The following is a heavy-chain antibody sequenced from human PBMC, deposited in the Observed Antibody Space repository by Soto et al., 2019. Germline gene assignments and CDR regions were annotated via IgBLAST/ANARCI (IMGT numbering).Heavy chain of an antibody. CDR3: TTDSHLRYDFSGSWYYFDY. J-gene: IGHJ4*02. CDR2: ISSSSSTI. D-gene: IGHD3-3*01. Sequence: LEWVSYISSSSSTIYYAAPVKGRFTISRDDSKNTLYLQMNSLKTEDTAVYYCTTDSHLRYDFSGSWYYFDYWGQGTLVTVSS. V-gene: IGHV3-48*01.